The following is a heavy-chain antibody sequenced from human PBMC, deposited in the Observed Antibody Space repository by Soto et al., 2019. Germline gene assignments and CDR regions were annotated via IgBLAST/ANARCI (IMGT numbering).Heavy chain of an antibody. CDR2: IWYDGSNK. CDR3: ASEHPHPGYSYGLNPIDY. Sequence: GGSLRLSCAASGFTFSSYGMHWVRQAPGKGLEWVAVIWYDGSNKYYADSVKGRFTISRDNSKNTLYLQMNSLRAEDTAVYYCASEHPHPGYSYGLNPIDYWGQGTLVTVSS. J-gene: IGHJ4*02. V-gene: IGHV3-33*01. D-gene: IGHD5-18*01. CDR1: GFTFSSYG.